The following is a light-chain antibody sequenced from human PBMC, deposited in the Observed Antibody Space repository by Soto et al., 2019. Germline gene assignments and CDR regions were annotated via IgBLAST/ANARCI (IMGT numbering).Light chain of an antibody. V-gene: IGKV1-5*01. J-gene: IGKJ1*01. CDR2: DAS. Sequence: DIQMTQFPSTLTPSVGDRVTITCRASRSISDWLAWYQQKPGKAPKLLIFDASTLKSGVSSRFSGSGSGTEFTLTITGLQPDDVATYYCLQYSSHSWTFGQGTKV. CDR1: RSISDW. CDR3: LQYSSHSWT.